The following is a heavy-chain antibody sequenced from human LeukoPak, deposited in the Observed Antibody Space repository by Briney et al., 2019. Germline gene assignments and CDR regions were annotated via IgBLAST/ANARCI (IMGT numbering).Heavy chain of an antibody. D-gene: IGHD3-9*01. CDR3: AKGGDYDILTAYYNS. CDR1: GFTFKTYG. Sequence: GGSLRLSCEASGFTFKTYGMSWVRQAPGKGLEWVSSISGGGAETYYADSVKGRFTISRDNSKDTLYLRMNSLTAEDTAVYYCAKGGDYDILTAYYNSWGQGTLVTVSS. J-gene: IGHJ4*02. V-gene: IGHV3-23*01. CDR2: ISGGGAET.